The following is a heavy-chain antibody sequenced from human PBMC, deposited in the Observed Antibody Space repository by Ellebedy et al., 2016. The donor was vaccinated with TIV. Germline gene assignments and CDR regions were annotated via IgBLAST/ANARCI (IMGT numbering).Heavy chain of an antibody. D-gene: IGHD3-10*01. CDR3: ARGIMVRGVIMKGLDY. CDR2: ISSEGDKT. CDR1: GITFNYYD. V-gene: IGHV3-30-3*01. J-gene: IGHJ4*02. Sequence: GESLKISCAASGITFNYYDMHWVRQPPGKGLEWVAVISSEGDKTYSADSVKGRFTISRDNSKNTLYLQMNSLRPEDTAVYYCARGIMVRGVIMKGLDYWGQGTLVTVSS.